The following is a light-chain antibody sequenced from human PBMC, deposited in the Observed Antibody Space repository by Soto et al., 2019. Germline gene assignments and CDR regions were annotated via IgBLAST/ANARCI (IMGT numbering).Light chain of an antibody. CDR3: QQRYSPPCT. CDR1: QTISSY. CDR2: AAS. Sequence: DIQMTQSPSSLSASVGDRVTITCRASQTISSYLNWYQQKPGKAPKLLIYAASSLQSGVPSRFSGSGSGTDFTLTISSLQPEDFATYYCQQRYSPPCTFGQGTKLEIK. J-gene: IGKJ2*02. V-gene: IGKV1-39*01.